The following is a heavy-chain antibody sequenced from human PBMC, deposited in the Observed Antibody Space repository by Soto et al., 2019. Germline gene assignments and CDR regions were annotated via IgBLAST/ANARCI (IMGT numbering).Heavy chain of an antibody. CDR2: ISYAGSNK. J-gene: IGHJ4*02. V-gene: IGHV3-30*18. CDR1: GFTFSSYG. Sequence: QVQLVESGGGVVQPGRSLRLSCAASGFTFSSYGMHWVRQAPGKGLEWVAVISYAGSNKYYADSVKGRFTISRDNSKNTLYLQMNSLRAEDTAVYYCAKGSGYIDYWGQGTLVTVSS. CDR3: AKGSGYIDY. D-gene: IGHD3-3*01.